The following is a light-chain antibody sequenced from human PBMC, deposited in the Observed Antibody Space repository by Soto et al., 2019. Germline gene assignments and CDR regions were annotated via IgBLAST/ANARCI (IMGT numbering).Light chain of an antibody. V-gene: IGKV3-15*01. CDR2: GAS. Sequence: EIVMTQSPATLSVSPGERATLSCRASQSVGSHLAWFQQKPGQAPRLLIFGASTRATDIPVRFSGSGSGTEFTLTISGLQSEDFAVYYCQQNTNWPRGTFGQGTKVDIK. CDR1: QSVGSH. CDR3: QQNTNWPRGT. J-gene: IGKJ1*01.